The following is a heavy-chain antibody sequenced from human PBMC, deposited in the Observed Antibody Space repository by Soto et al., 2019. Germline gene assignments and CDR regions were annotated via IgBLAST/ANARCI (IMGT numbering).Heavy chain of an antibody. J-gene: IGHJ3*02. D-gene: IGHD3-10*01. V-gene: IGHV3-33*01. CDR1: GFTFSSYG. CDR2: IWYDGSNK. Sequence: QVQLVESGGGVVRPGRSLRLSCAASGFTFSSYGMHWVRQAPGKGLEWVAVIWYDGSNKYYADSVKGRFTISRDNSKNTLYLQMNSLRAEDTAVYYCARDRMVRGVIGAFDIWGQGTMVTVSS. CDR3: ARDRMVRGVIGAFDI.